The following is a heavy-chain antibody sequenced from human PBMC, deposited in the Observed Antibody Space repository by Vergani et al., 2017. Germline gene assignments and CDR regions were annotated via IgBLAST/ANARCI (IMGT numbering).Heavy chain of an antibody. CDR1: GFTLSNYD. CDR2: IQFDGSNQ. CDR3: AKDLGTSSGGGWFDP. Sequence: QVQLVESGGGVVQRGGSLRLSCATSGFTLSNYDMQWIRQGPGKGLEFVAFIQFDGSNQYYADSVKGRFTLSRDNAKNSLYLQMNSLRAEDTALYYCAKDLGTSSGGGWFDPWGQGTLVTVSS. V-gene: IGHV3-30*02. D-gene: IGHD6-6*01. J-gene: IGHJ5*02.